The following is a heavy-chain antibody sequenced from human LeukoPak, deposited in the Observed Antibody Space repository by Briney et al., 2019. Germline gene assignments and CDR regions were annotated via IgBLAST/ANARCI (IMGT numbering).Heavy chain of an antibody. J-gene: IGHJ4*02. Sequence: ASVKVSCKASGYTFTGYYIHWVRQAPGQGLEWMGIINPSGGSTSYAQKFQGRVTMTRDMSTSIVYMELSSLRSEDTAVYYCARASGSGSVSSPYYFDYWGQGTLVTVSS. CDR3: ARASGSGSVSSPYYFDY. D-gene: IGHD3-10*01. CDR2: INPSGGST. CDR1: GYTFTGYY. V-gene: IGHV1-46*01.